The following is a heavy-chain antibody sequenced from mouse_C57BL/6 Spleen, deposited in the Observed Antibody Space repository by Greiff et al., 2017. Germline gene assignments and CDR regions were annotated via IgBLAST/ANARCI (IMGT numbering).Heavy chain of an antibody. CDR1: GYTFTSYW. V-gene: IGHV1-52*01. CDR3: ARRVTGKGSMDY. J-gene: IGHJ4*01. D-gene: IGHD4-1*01. Sequence: QVQLQQPGAELVRPGSSVKLSCKASGYTFTSYWMHWVKQRPIQGLEWIGNIDPSDSENHYNQKFKDKATLTVAKSSSTAYMQLSSLTSEDSAVYYCARRVTGKGSMDYWGQGTSVTVSS. CDR2: IDPSDSEN.